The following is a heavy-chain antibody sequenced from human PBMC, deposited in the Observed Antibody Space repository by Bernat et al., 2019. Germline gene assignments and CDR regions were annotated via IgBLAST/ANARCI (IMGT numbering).Heavy chain of an antibody. CDR3: ARGTSTSAPYMDV. Sequence: QVQLVQSGAEVKKPGASVKVSCKASGYTFTSYYMHWVRQAPGQGLEWMGIINPSDAGTSYAQKFQGRVTMTRDTSTSTVYMELSSLRSEDTAVYYCARGTSTSAPYMDVWGKGTTVTVSS. CDR1: GYTFTSYY. J-gene: IGHJ6*03. CDR2: INPSDAGT. V-gene: IGHV1-46*01.